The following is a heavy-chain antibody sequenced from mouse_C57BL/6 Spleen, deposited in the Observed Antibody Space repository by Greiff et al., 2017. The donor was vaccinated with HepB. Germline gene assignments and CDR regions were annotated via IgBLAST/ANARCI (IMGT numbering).Heavy chain of an antibody. J-gene: IGHJ4*01. V-gene: IGHV1-19*01. CDR1: GYTFTDYS. D-gene: IGHD2-4*01. CDR2: INPYNGGT. Sequence: EVQLQQSGPVLVKPGASVKMSCKASGYTFTDYSMNWVKQSHGKSLEWIGVINPYNGGTSYNQKFKGKATLTVDKSSSTAYMELNSLTSEDSAVYYCARGRGDYGVYYAMDYWGQGTSVTVSS. CDR3: ARGRGDYGVYYAMDY.